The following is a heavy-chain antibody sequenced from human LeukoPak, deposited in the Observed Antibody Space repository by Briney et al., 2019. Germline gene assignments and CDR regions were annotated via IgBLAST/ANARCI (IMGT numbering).Heavy chain of an antibody. V-gene: IGHV3-11*04. J-gene: IGHJ4*02. D-gene: IGHD3-22*01. CDR1: GFTFSDYY. CDR3: ARSLKYYYDSSGLGY. CDR2: ISSSGSTI. Sequence: GGSLRLSCAASGFTFSDYYMSWIRQAPGKGLEWVSYISSSGSTIYYADSVKGRFTISRDNAKNSLYLQMNSLRAEDTAVYYCARSLKYYYDSSGLGYWGRGTLVTVSS.